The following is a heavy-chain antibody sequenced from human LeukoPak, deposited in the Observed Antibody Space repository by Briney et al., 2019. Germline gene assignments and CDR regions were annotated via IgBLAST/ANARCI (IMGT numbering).Heavy chain of an antibody. CDR1: GFTFSSYW. J-gene: IGHJ4*02. D-gene: IGHD3-10*01. CDR2: IKQDGSEK. CDR3: AREVAGTGRYYFDY. Sequence: GGSLRLSCAASGFTFSSYWMSWVRQAPGKGLEWVANIKQDGSEKYYVDSVKGRFTISRDNAKNSLYLQMNSLRAEDTAVYYCAREVAGTGRYYFDYWGQGTLVTVSP. V-gene: IGHV3-7*03.